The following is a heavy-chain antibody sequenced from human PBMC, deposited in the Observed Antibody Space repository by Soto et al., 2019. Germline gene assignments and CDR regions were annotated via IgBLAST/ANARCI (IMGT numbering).Heavy chain of an antibody. D-gene: IGHD6-13*01. CDR2: ISFDGSNK. CDR1: GLTLSRFV. Sequence: HLGGSRGPSGEASGLTLSRFVRTGVREAPGKGLEWVAVISFDGSNKYYADSVKGRFTISRDNSMNTLFLQMNSLRADDTAVYYCANHYSSTWYPYYFDYWGQGTLVTVSS. V-gene: IGHV3-30*18. J-gene: IGHJ4*02. CDR3: ANHYSSTWYPYYFDY.